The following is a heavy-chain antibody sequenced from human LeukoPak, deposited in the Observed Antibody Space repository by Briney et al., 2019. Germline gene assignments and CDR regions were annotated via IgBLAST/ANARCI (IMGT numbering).Heavy chain of an antibody. J-gene: IGHJ5*02. CDR1: GFTFNNYW. D-gene: IGHD3-3*01. Sequence: GGSPRLSCAASGFTFNNYWIHWVRQVPGKGLVWVSRINNDGSSASYVDSVKGRFTISRDNAKNSLYLQMNSLRAEDTAVYYCARDQRITIFGVVPNWFDPWGQGTLVTVSS. CDR3: ARDQRITIFGVVPNWFDP. CDR2: INNDGSSA. V-gene: IGHV3-74*01.